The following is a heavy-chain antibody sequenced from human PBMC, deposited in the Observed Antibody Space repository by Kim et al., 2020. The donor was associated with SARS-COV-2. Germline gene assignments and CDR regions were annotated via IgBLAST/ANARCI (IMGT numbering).Heavy chain of an antibody. CDR3: ARGDRNDPIVY. V-gene: IGHV4-34*01. CDR2: INHSGST. Sequence: SETLSLTCAVYGGSFSGYYWSWIRQPPGKGLEWIGEINHSGSTNYNPSLKSRVTISVDTSKNQFSLKLSSVTAADTAVYHCARGDRNDPIVYWGQGTLVTVSS. J-gene: IGHJ4*02. D-gene: IGHD1-1*01. CDR1: GGSFSGYY.